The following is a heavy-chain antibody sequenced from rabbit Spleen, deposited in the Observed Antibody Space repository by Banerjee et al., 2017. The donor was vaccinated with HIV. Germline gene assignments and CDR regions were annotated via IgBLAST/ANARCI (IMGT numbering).Heavy chain of an antibody. J-gene: IGHJ6*01. CDR1: GFSFSNKDF. D-gene: IGHD4-2*01. CDR3: ARDISAWMRIDL. V-gene: IGHV1S40*01. Sequence: QSLEESGGGLVQPEGSLTLTCTVSGFSFSNKDFMCWVRQAPGKGLEWIGCIYGGSGGDTYYASWAKGRFTISKTSSTTVTLQMTSLTAADTATYFCARDISAWMRIDLWGPGTLVTVS. CDR2: IYGGSGGDT.